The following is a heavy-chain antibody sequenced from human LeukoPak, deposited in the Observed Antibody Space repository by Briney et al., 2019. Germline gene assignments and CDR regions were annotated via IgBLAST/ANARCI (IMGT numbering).Heavy chain of an antibody. CDR2: IIPIFGTA. J-gene: IGHJ6*02. CDR3: ARSRGNYDFWSGYLGMDV. Sequence: GASVKVSCKAYGGTFSSYAISWVRQAPEQGLEWMGGIIPIFGTANYAQKFQGRVTITADESTSTAYMELSSLRSEDTAVYYCARSRGNYDFWSGYLGMDVWGQGTTVTVSS. V-gene: IGHV1-69*13. CDR1: GGTFSSYA. D-gene: IGHD3-3*01.